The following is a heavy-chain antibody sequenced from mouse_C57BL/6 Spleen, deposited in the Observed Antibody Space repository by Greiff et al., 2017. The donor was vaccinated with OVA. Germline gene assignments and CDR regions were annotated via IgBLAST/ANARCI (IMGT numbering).Heavy chain of an antibody. CDR2: IYPSDSET. CDR3: ARRRDGNFDY. V-gene: IGHV1-61*01. J-gene: IGHJ2*01. Sequence: QVQLQQPGAELVRPGSSVKLSCKASGYTFTSYWMDWVKQRPGQGLEWIGNIYPSDSETHYNQKFKDKATLTVDKSSSTAYMQLSSLTSEDSAVYYCARRRDGNFDYWGQGTTLTVSS. D-gene: IGHD2-1*01. CDR1: GYTFTSYW.